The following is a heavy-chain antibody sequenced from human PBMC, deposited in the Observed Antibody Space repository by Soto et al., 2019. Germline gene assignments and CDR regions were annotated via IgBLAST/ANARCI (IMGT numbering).Heavy chain of an antibody. CDR2: IKQDGYEK. CDR3: ARDADASGWYHYGMDV. CDR1: GFTLSSYW. D-gene: IGHD6-19*01. Sequence: LRLSCAASGFTLSSYWMNWVCQAPGKGLEWVANIKQDGYEKYYVDSVRGRFFISRDNAKNSLYLQLNSLRAEDTAVYYCARDADASGWYHYGMDVWGQGTLVTVSS. J-gene: IGHJ6*02. V-gene: IGHV3-7*01.